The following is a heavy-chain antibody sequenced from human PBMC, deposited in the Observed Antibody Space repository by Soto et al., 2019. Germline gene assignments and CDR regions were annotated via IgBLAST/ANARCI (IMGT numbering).Heavy chain of an antibody. Sequence: GSLRLSCAASGFTFSSYSVSWVRQAPGKGLEWVSGFRTGGDDGTTYYADSVKGRFTITRDNSKNTLFLRMNSLRAEDTAIYYCAKKVNSGPGSQYFDYWGQGTLVTVSS. J-gene: IGHJ4*02. CDR3: AKKVNSGPGSQYFDY. D-gene: IGHD3-10*01. CDR1: GFTFSSYS. CDR2: FRTGGDDGTT. V-gene: IGHV3-23*01.